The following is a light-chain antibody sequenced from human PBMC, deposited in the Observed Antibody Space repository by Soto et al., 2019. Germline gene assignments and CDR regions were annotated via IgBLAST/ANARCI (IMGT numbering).Light chain of an antibody. CDR2: GNS. Sequence: VLSQPPSVSGAPGQRVTISCTGSSSNIGAGYDVHWYQQLPGTAPKLLIYGNSNRPSGVPDRFSGSKSGTSASLAITGLQAEDEADYYCQSYDSSLSGSIFGGGTKLTVL. V-gene: IGLV1-40*01. CDR3: QSYDSSLSGSI. CDR1: SSNIGAGYD. J-gene: IGLJ2*01.